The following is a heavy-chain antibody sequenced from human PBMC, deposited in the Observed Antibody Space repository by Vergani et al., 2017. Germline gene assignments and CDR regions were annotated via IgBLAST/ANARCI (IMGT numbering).Heavy chain of an antibody. V-gene: IGHV4-4*07. Sequence: QVQLQESGPGLVKPSETLSLTCTVSGGSISSYYWSWIRQPAGKGLEWIGRIYTSGSTNYNPSLKSRVTMSVDTSKNQFSLKLSSVTAADTAVYYCAGDYYDSSGYYGDWYFELWGRGTLVNGSA. J-gene: IGHJ2*01. D-gene: IGHD3-22*01. CDR1: GGSISSYY. CDR3: AGDYYDSSGYYGDWYFEL. CDR2: IYTSGST.